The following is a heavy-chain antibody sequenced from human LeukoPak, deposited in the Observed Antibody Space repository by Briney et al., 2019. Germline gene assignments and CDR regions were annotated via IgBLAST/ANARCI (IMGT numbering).Heavy chain of an antibody. CDR3: ATVRFTTPYYYYGMDV. V-gene: IGHV1-24*01. D-gene: IGHD3-3*01. CDR2: FDPEDGET. Sequence: ASVKVSCKVSGYTLTELSMHWVRQAPGKGLEWMGGFDPEDGETIYAQKFQGRVTMTEDTSTDTAYTELSSLRSEDTAVYYCATVRFTTPYYYYGMDVWGQGTTVTVSS. J-gene: IGHJ6*02. CDR1: GYTLTELS.